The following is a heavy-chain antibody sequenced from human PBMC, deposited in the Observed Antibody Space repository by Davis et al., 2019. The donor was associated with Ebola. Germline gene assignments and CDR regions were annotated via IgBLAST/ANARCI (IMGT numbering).Heavy chain of an antibody. J-gene: IGHJ4*02. CDR2: IYSGGST. CDR1: GFTVSSNY. CDR3: ARPIVPTQGYYFDF. D-gene: IGHD2-15*01. Sequence: GESLKISCAASGFTVSSNYMSWVRQAPGKGLEWVSVIYSGGSTYYADSVKGRFTISRDNSKNTLYLQMNSLRAEDTALYYCARPIVPTQGYYFDFWGQGTLVTVSS. V-gene: IGHV3-66*04.